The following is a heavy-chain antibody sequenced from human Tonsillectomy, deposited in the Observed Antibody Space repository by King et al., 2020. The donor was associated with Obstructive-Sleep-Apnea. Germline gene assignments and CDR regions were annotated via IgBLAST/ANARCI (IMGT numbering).Heavy chain of an antibody. CDR2: INSDGSST. CDR1: GFTFSSYW. Sequence: VQLVESGGGLVQPGGSLRLSCAASGFTFSSYWMHWVRQAPGKGLVWVSRINSDGSSTSYADSVKGRFTISRDNAKNTLYLQMNSLRAEDTAVYYCARGYYYDRRIAAFDIWGQGTMVTVSS. D-gene: IGHD3-22*01. V-gene: IGHV3-74*01. J-gene: IGHJ3*02. CDR3: ARGYYYDRRIAAFDI.